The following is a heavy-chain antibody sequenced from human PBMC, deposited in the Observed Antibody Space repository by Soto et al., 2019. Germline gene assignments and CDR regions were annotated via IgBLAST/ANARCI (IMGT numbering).Heavy chain of an antibody. CDR1: GFTVDDYA. CDR3: AKELYYYASSGYHGNYYYGMDV. J-gene: IGHJ6*02. D-gene: IGHD3-22*01. Sequence: PGGSLRLSCAACGFTVDDYAMHGVWQDPGKGLEWVSGISWNSGSIGYADSVKGRFTISRDNAKNSLYLQMNSLRAEDTALYYCAKELYYYASSGYHGNYYYGMDVWGQGTTVTVSS. CDR2: ISWNSGSI. V-gene: IGHV3-9*01.